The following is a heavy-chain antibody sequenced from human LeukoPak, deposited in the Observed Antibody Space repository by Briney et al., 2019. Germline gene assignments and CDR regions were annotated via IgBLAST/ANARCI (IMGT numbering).Heavy chain of an antibody. Sequence: GGSLRLSCAASGFTFSSYSMNWVRQAPGKGLEWVSSISSSSSYIYYADSVKGRFTISRDNAKNSLYLQMNSLRAEDTALYYCAKDMSSSWTLPLDYWGQGTLVTVSS. CDR2: ISSSSSYI. D-gene: IGHD6-13*01. V-gene: IGHV3-21*04. CDR1: GFTFSSYS. J-gene: IGHJ4*02. CDR3: AKDMSSSWTLPLDY.